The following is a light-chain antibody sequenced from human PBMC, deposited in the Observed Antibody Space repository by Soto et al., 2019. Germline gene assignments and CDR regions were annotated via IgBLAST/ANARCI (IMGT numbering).Light chain of an antibody. J-gene: IGKJ2*01. V-gene: IGKV1-39*01. Sequence: DIQMTQSPSSLSASVGDRVTITCRASQSVSNYLIWYQQKPGKGPKLLIYGVSNLQSGVPSRFSGTVSQTDFSLTTSSLQREDCATYYCQQGYSTPSFGQGTKLEIK. CDR2: GVS. CDR3: QQGYSTPS. CDR1: QSVSNY.